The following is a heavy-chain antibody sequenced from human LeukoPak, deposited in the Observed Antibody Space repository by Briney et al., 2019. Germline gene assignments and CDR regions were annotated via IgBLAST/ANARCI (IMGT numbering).Heavy chain of an antibody. V-gene: IGHV4-59*12. J-gene: IGHJ3*02. CDR1: GGSISSYY. Sequence: PSETLSLTCTVSGGSISSYYWSWIRQPPGKGLEWIGYIYYSGSTNYNPSLKSRVTMSVDTSKNQFSLKLSSVTAADTAVYYCARDSRLRDYYDSSGYWGNAFDIWGQGTMVTVSS. CDR2: IYYSGST. CDR3: ARDSRLRDYYDSSGYWGNAFDI. D-gene: IGHD3-22*01.